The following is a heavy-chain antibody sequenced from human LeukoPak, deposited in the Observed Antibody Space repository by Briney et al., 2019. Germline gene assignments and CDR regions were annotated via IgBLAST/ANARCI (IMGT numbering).Heavy chain of an antibody. J-gene: IGHJ5*02. Sequence: SVKVSCKASGGTFSSYAICWVRQAPGQGLEWMGGIIPIFGTANYAQKFQGRVTITADESTSTAYMELSSLRSEDTAVYYCARGPPLMHCSGGSCYSHWFDPWGQGTLVTVSS. CDR3: ARGPPLMHCSGGSCYSHWFDP. CDR2: IIPIFGTA. CDR1: GGTFSSYA. V-gene: IGHV1-69*13. D-gene: IGHD2-15*01.